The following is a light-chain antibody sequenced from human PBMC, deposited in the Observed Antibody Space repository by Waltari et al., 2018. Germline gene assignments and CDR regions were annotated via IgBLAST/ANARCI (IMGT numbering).Light chain of an antibody. Sequence: EIVLTQSQGTLSLSPGESAPLSCRASQGVGKYLAWYQQRPGQAPRLLLYHTSSRAIGIPDRFSGSGYGTDFSRTISRLEPEDFAVYFCQKYNFLPATFGQGTTVEIK. CDR3: QKYNFLPAT. J-gene: IGKJ1*01. CDR1: QGVGKY. V-gene: IGKV3-20*01. CDR2: HTS.